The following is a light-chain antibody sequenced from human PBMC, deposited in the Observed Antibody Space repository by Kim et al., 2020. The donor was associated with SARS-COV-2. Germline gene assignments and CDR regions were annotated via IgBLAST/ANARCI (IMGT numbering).Light chain of an antibody. V-gene: IGKV3-15*01. Sequence: SPGERATRSCRASQSVSSNLAWYQQKPGQAPRLLIYGASTRATGIPARFSGSGSGTEFTLTISSLQSEDFAVYYCQQYNNWPPGCTFGQGTKLEI. CDR2: GAS. CDR1: QSVSSN. J-gene: IGKJ2*02. CDR3: QQYNNWPPGCT.